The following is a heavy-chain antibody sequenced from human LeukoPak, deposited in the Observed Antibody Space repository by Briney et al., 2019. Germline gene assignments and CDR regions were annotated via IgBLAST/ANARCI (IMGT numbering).Heavy chain of an antibody. V-gene: IGHV3-49*04. J-gene: IGHJ4*02. Sequence: GGSLRLSCTASGFTFGDYAMNWVRQAPGKGLEGVGFIRSKAYGGTIEYAASVKGSFSISRDDSKSIAYLQMNSLKTEDTAVYYCTRVAGNPFDYWGQGTLVTVSS. CDR2: IRSKAYGGTI. D-gene: IGHD6-19*01. CDR3: TRVAGNPFDY. CDR1: GFTFGDYA.